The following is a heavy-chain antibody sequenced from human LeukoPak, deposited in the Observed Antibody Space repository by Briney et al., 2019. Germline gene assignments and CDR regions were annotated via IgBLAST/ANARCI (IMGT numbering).Heavy chain of an antibody. D-gene: IGHD2-15*01. Sequence: PSETLSLTCTVSGGSISSYYWSWIRQPPGKGLEWIGRIYTSGSTNYNPSLKSRVTMSVDTSKNQFSLKLSSVTAADTAVYYCARACGGSCYPRPYYYYMDVWGKGTTVTVSS. CDR2: IYTSGST. J-gene: IGHJ6*03. CDR3: ARACGGSCYPRPYYYYMDV. CDR1: GGSISSYY. V-gene: IGHV4-4*07.